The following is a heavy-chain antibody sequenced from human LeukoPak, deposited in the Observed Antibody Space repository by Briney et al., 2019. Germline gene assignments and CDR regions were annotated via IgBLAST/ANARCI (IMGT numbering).Heavy chain of an antibody. V-gene: IGHV3-21*01. D-gene: IGHD6-13*01. CDR3: ARGTSSSWYYFDY. CDR1: GFTFSSYG. J-gene: IGHJ4*02. Sequence: GGSLRLSCAASGFTFSSYGMHWVRQAPGKGLEWVSSISSSSSYIYYADSVKGRFTISRDNAKNSLYLQMNSLRAEDTAVYYCARGTSSSWYYFDYWGQGTLVTVSS. CDR2: ISSSSSYI.